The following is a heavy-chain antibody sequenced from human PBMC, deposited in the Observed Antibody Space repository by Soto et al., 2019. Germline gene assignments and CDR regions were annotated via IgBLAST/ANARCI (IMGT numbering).Heavy chain of an antibody. V-gene: IGHV1-24*01. CDR1: GSTLTELS. J-gene: IGHJ4*02. CDR2: FDPEDGET. D-gene: IGHD1-20*01. CDR3: ATVLLSNNWDDGASIY. Sequence: QVQLVQSGAEVKKPGASVKVSCKVSGSTLTELSMHWVRQAPGKGLEWMGGFDPEDGETIYAQKFQGRVTMTEDSSTDTAYMELRSLRFEDTAVDYCATVLLSNNWDDGASIYWGQGTLVTVSS.